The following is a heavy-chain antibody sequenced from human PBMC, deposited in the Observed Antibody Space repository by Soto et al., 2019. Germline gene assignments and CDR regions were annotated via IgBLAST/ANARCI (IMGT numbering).Heavy chain of an antibody. D-gene: IGHD2-2*01. CDR1: GGTFSSYA. CDR3: SIDLRVQLLLSRKYRIDV. Sequence: QVQLVQSGAEVKKPGSSVKVSCKASGGTFSSYAISWVRQAPGQGLAWMGGIIPIFGTANYAQKCQGRVTITADKSPRTAYMELGSLRSEDTAVDYCSIDLRVQLLLSRKYRIDVWGQGTTVTVSS. V-gene: IGHV1-69*06. J-gene: IGHJ6*02. CDR2: IIPIFGTA.